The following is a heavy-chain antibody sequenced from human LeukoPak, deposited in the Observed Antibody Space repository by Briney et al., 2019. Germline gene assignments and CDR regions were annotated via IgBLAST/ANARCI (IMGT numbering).Heavy chain of an antibody. D-gene: IGHD3-3*01. CDR2: ISSSGGRT. Sequence: PGGSLRLSCAASGFTFSGYAMGWVRQAPGKGLEWVSTISSSGGRTYYADPVKGRFTISRDSSKNTLYMQMNSLRAEDTAVYYCGKEGGLYDSGGYFDYWGQGTLVTVSS. CDR1: GFTFSGYA. CDR3: GKEGGLYDSGGYFDY. V-gene: IGHV3-23*01. J-gene: IGHJ4*02.